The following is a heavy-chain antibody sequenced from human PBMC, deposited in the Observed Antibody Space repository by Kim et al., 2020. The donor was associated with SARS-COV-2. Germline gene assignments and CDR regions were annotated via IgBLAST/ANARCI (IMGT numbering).Heavy chain of an antibody. V-gene: IGHV4-34*04. D-gene: IGHD3-10*01. CDR3: ASVDTMVRGVIDY. J-gene: IGHJ4*02. Sequence: PSLKSRTTISLDTSKNQFSLKLIAVTATDTDVYYCASVDTMVRGVIDYWGQGALVTVSS.